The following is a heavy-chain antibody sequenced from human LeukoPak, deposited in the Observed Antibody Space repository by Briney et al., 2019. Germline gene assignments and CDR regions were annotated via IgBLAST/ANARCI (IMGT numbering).Heavy chain of an antibody. D-gene: IGHD6-13*01. Sequence: GGSLRLSCAASGFTFSTYGMHWVRQAPGKGLEWVAVISYDGSNKYYADSVKGRFTISRDNSKNTLYLQMNSLRAEDTAVYYCAKDYVLSSSWPFDYWGRGTLVTVSS. CDR1: GFTFSTYG. J-gene: IGHJ4*02. CDR2: ISYDGSNK. CDR3: AKDYVLSSSWPFDY. V-gene: IGHV3-30*18.